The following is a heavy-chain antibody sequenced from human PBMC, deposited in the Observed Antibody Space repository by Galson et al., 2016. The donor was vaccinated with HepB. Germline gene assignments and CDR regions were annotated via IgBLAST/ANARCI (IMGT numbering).Heavy chain of an antibody. CDR1: GSTFNSYS. Sequence: SLRLSCAASGSTFNSYSMNWVRQAPGKGLAWVSYISSSSSAIYSADSVKGRFTISRDNAKNSLYLQMNSLRAEDTAVYYCARGGSGSHPNQHYFYYYALDVWGIGATVTVSA. V-gene: IGHV3-48*01. CDR3: ARGGSGSHPNQHYFYYYALDV. J-gene: IGHJ6*04. CDR2: ISSSSSAI. D-gene: IGHD3-10*01.